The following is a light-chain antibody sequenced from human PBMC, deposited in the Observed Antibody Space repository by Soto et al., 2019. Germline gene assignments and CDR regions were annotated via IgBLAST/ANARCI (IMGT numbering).Light chain of an antibody. CDR1: SSDAGNYNF. CDR2: EDS. CDR3: CSYAGSSTSWV. J-gene: IGLJ3*02. V-gene: IGLV2-23*01. Sequence: QSALTQPASVSGSPGQSINISCTGNSSDAGNYNFVSWYQQHPGKAPKVIIYEDSTRPSGVSNLISGSKSGNTASLTISGLQAEDEADYYCCSYAGSSTSWVFGGGTKLTFL.